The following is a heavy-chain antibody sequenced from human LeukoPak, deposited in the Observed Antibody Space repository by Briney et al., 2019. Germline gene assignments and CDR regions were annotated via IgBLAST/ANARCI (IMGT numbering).Heavy chain of an antibody. J-gene: IGHJ4*02. V-gene: IGHV3-21*01. CDR2: ISSSSSHI. CDR3: ARVLEAASFDY. CDR1: GFTFSSYA. D-gene: IGHD6-13*01. Sequence: GGSLRLSCAASGFTFSSYAMNWVRQAPGKGLEWVSSISSSSSHIYYADSVKGRFTMSRDNAKNSLYLQMNSLRADDTAVYYCARVLEAASFDYWGQGSPVTVSS.